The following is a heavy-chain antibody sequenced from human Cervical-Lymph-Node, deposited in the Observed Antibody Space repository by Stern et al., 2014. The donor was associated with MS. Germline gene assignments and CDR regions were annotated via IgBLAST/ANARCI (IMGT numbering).Heavy chain of an antibody. Sequence: VQLEESGAEVKNPGASVKVSCKASGYTFAGYYVHWVRQAPGQGLEWMGWINPDSGGTNYAQKFQGRFTMTRDTSISTIYMELTSMRSDDTAVYYCARVPVSSVGATYFDYWGQGTLVTVSS. CDR3: ARVPVSSVGATYFDY. J-gene: IGHJ4*02. V-gene: IGHV1-2*02. CDR2: INPDSGGT. CDR1: GYTFAGYY. D-gene: IGHD1-26*01.